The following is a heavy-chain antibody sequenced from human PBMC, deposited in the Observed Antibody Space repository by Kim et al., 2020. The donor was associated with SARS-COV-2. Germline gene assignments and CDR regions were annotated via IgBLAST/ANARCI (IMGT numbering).Heavy chain of an antibody. CDR2: ISGNGDIT. J-gene: IGHJ4*02. CDR3: ARDQWERDESYGPFEF. CDR1: GFTFSNYA. D-gene: IGHD1-26*01. V-gene: IGHV3-64*01. Sequence: GGSLRLSCVASGFTFSNYAMHWVRQAPGKGLEYVSTISGNGDITYYVNSVKGRFTISRDNSKNTLYLQMGSLRPEDRAVYYCARDQWERDESYGPFEFWGQGTLVTVSS.